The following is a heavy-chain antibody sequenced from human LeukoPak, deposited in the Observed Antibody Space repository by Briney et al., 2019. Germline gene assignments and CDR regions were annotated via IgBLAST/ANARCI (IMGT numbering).Heavy chain of an antibody. CDR3: AREGYDSSGYYYYGTQYYFDY. D-gene: IGHD3-22*01. Sequence: ASVKVSCKASGGIFSRYSISWVRQAPGQGLEWMGWISAYNGNTNYAQKLQGRVTMTTDTSTSTAYMELRSLRSDDTAVYYCAREGYDSSGYYYYGTQYYFDYWGQGTLVTVSS. CDR2: ISAYNGNT. V-gene: IGHV1-18*01. J-gene: IGHJ4*02. CDR1: GGIFSRYS.